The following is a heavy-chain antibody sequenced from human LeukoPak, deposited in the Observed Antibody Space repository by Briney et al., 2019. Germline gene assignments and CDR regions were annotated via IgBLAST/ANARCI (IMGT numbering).Heavy chain of an antibody. CDR1: GGSISSYY. D-gene: IGHD3-22*01. Sequence: RPSETLSLTCTVSGGSISSYYWSWIRQPPGKELEWIGHIYYSGSTNYNPSLKSRVTISVDTSKNQFSLKLSSVTAADAAVYYCARSSSWGYYDSSAYYFDYWGQGTLVTVSS. CDR3: ARSSSWGYYDSSAYYFDY. CDR2: IYYSGST. J-gene: IGHJ4*02. V-gene: IGHV4-59*01.